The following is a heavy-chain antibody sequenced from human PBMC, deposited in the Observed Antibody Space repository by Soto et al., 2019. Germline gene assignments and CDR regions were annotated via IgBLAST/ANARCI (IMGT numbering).Heavy chain of an antibody. CDR3: AHSSRPGCSGGSCYSTVRPGIGYFDL. Sequence: SGPTLVNPTQTLTLTCTFSGFSLSTSGVGVGWIRQPPGKALEWLALIYWNDDKRYSPSLKSRLTITKDTSKNQVVLKMTNMDPVDTATYYCAHSSRPGCSGGSCYSTVRPGIGYFDLWGRGTLVTVSS. CDR2: IYWNDDK. J-gene: IGHJ2*01. V-gene: IGHV2-5*01. CDR1: GFSLSTSGVG. D-gene: IGHD2-15*01.